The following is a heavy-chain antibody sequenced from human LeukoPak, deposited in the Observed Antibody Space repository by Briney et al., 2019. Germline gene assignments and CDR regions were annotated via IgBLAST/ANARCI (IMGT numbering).Heavy chain of an antibody. CDR2: ISGYDGKT. Sequence: ASVKVSCKASGYTFTNYGINWMRQAPGQGLEWMGWISGYDGKTNYAQNFQGRVAMTTDTSTSTVYVGLRSLRSDDTAVYYCARDPDSSGYYGPLDYWGQGTLVTVSS. J-gene: IGHJ4*02. CDR3: ARDPDSSGYYGPLDY. D-gene: IGHD3-22*01. V-gene: IGHV1-18*01. CDR1: GYTFTNYG.